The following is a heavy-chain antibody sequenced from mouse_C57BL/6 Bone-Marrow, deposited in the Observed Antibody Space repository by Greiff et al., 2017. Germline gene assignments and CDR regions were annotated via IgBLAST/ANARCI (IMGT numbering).Heavy chain of an antibody. CDR1: GYTFTSYW. CDR2: IDPSDSYT. D-gene: IGHD3-2*02. V-gene: IGHV1-59*01. J-gene: IGHJ4*01. Sequence: QVQLQQPGAELVRPGTSVKLSCKASGYTFTSYWMHWVKQRPGQGLEWIGVIDPSDSYTNYNQKFKGKATLTVDTASSTAYMQLSSLTSEDSAVYDCAPRQLRLRGDMDYWGQGTSVTVSS. CDR3: APRQLRLRGDMDY.